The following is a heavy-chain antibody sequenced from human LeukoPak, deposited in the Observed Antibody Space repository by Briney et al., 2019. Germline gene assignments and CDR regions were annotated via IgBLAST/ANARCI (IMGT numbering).Heavy chain of an antibody. J-gene: IGHJ3*02. Sequence: GASVKVSCKASGYTFTGYYMHWVRQAPGQGLEWMGWINPNSGGTNYAQKFQGRVTMTRDTSISTAYMELSRLRSDDTAVYYCARDWGDILTGYGEDAFDIWGQGTMVTVSS. D-gene: IGHD3-9*01. CDR3: ARDWGDILTGYGEDAFDI. CDR2: INPNSGGT. CDR1: GYTFTGYY. V-gene: IGHV1-2*02.